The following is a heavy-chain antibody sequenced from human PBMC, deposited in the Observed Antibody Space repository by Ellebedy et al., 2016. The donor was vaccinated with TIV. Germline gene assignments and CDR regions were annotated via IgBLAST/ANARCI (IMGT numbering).Heavy chain of an antibody. D-gene: IGHD6-13*01. CDR3: AASPQLNHDY. J-gene: IGHJ4*02. CDR2: ISSSSSYI. CDR1: GFTFSSYS. Sequence: GESLKISXAASGFTFSSYSMNWVRQAPGKGLEWVSSISSSSSYIYYADSVKGRFTISRDNAKNSLYLQMNSLRAEDTAVYYCAASPQLNHDYWGQGTLVTVSS. V-gene: IGHV3-21*01.